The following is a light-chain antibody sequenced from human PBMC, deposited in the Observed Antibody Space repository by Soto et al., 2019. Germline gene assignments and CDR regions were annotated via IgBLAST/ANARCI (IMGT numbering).Light chain of an antibody. J-gene: IGKJ2*01. CDR1: QSLVFIDGNIY. V-gene: IGKV2-30*01. CDR2: KIS. Sequence: DVVMTQSPPSLPVTLGQPASISCKSSQSLVFIDGNIYLNWFQQRPGQSPRRLIYKISNRDPGVPDRFSGSGSGTEFTLKVSRVEAEDVGLYYCMQATHWPYTFGQGTKLEIK. CDR3: MQATHWPYT.